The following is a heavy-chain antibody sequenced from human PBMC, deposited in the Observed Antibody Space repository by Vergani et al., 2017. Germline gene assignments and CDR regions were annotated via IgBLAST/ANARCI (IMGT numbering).Heavy chain of an antibody. CDR1: GGSISSGSYY. V-gene: IGHV4-39*01. J-gene: IGHJ4*02. Sequence: QLQLQESGPGLVKPSGTLSLTCPVSGGSISSGSYYWGWVRQPPGKGLEWLGTIYYSGTTHYKPSLKSRVTIPVDTSKNQLSLKLGSVTAADTDVYYCWCGSGEDFDDWGQGTLVTVSS. D-gene: IGHD3-10*01. CDR2: IYYSGTT. CDR3: WCGSGEDFDD.